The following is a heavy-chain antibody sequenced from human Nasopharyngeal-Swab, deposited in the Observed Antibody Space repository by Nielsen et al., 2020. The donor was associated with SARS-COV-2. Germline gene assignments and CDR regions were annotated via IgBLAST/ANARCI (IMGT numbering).Heavy chain of an antibody. CDR3: AKDAYSSSSRLLH. CDR2: ISWNGGNI. CDR1: GFTFDEYA. Sequence: SLKISCAASGFTFDEYAMHWVRQAPGKGLEWVSGISWNGGNIGYADSVKGQFTISRDNAKNSLYLQMNSLRPEDTALYYCAKDAYSSSSRLLHWGRGTLVTVSS. V-gene: IGHV3-9*01. D-gene: IGHD6-6*01. J-gene: IGHJ1*01.